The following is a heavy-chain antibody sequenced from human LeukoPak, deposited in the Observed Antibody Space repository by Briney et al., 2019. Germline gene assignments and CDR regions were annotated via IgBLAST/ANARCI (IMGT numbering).Heavy chain of an antibody. CDR1: GGSISSSSYY. V-gene: IGHV4-39*01. D-gene: IGHD3-3*01. Sequence: SETLSLTCTVSGGSISSSSYYWGWIRQPPGKGLEWIGSIYYSGSTYYNPSLKSRVTISVDTSKNQFSLNLNSVTAADTAVYYCANSRGFLEWVSNWGQGTLVTVSS. CDR3: ANSRGFLEWVSN. J-gene: IGHJ4*02. CDR2: IYYSGST.